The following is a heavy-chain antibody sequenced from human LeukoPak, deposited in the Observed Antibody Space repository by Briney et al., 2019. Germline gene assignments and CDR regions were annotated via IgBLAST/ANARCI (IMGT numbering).Heavy chain of an antibody. J-gene: IGHJ4*02. V-gene: IGHV1-18*01. D-gene: IGHD4-23*01. CDR1: GYTFTSYG. Sequence: GASVKVSCKASGYTFTSYGISWVRQAPGQGLEWMGWISAYNGNTNYAQKLQGRVTMTTDTSTSTAYMELRSLRSDDTAVYYCAREAYGGNSEGGYYFDYWGQGTLVTVSS. CDR2: ISAYNGNT. CDR3: AREAYGGNSEGGYYFDY.